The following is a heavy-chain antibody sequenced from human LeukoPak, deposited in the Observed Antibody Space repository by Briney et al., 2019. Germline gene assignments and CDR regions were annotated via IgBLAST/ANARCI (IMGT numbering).Heavy chain of an antibody. CDR3: AREFTSAYSGSSRGL. D-gene: IGHD1-26*01. CDR2: IWSDGSNK. V-gene: IGHV3-33*01. J-gene: IGHJ4*02. CDR1: GFTFSGYG. Sequence: PGKSLRLSCATSGFTFSGYGMHWVRQAPGKGLEWVTVIWSDGSNKYYADSVKGRFTISRDNAENSLYLQMNSLRGEDTAVYYCAREFTSAYSGSSRGLWGQGTLVTVSS.